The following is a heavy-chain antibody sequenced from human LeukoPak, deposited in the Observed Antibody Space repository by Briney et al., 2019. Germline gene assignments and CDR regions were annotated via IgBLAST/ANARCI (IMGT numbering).Heavy chain of an antibody. CDR3: ARVIAAAGTGAFDI. CDR1: GGSISSGSYY. J-gene: IGHJ3*02. D-gene: IGHD6-13*01. Sequence: SETLSLTCTVSGGSISSGSYYWGWIRQPAGKGLEWIGRIYTSGTTNYNPSLKGRVTISVDTSKNQFSLRLSSVTAADTAVYYCARVIAAAGTGAFDIWGQGTMVTVSS. V-gene: IGHV4-61*02. CDR2: IYTSGTT.